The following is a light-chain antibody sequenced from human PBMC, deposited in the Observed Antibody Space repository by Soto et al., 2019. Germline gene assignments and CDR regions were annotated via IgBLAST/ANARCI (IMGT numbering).Light chain of an antibody. CDR1: NIGSKS. V-gene: IGLV3-21*04. J-gene: IGLJ1*01. CDR2: YDS. CDR3: QVWDSSSDHPGDYV. Sequence: SYELTQPPSVSVAPGKTARLTCGGNNIGSKSVHWYQQKPGQAPVLVIYYDSDRPSGIPERFSGSNSGNTATLTISRVEAGDEADYYCQVWDSSSDHPGDYVFGTGTKLTVL.